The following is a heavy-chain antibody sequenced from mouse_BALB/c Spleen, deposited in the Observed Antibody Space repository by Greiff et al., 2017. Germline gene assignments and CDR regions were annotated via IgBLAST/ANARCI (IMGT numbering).Heavy chain of an antibody. CDR1: GFTFSSYG. CDR2: INSNGGST. J-gene: IGHJ4*01. Sequence: EVMLVESGGGLVQPGGSLKLSCAASGFTFSSYGMSWVRQTPDKRLELVATINSNGGSTYYPDSVKGRFTISRDNAKNTLYLQMSSLKSEDTAMYYCARGPENYYAMDYWGQGTSVTVSS. CDR3: ARGPENYYAMDY. V-gene: IGHV5-6-3*01.